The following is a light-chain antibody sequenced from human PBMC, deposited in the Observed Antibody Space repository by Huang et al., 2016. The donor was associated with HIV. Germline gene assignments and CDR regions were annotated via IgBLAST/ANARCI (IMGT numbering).Light chain of an antibody. CDR2: GAS. CDR3: QQYNNWPPLT. V-gene: IGKV3-15*01. Sequence: EIVMTQSPATLSVSPGERATLSCRASQSVGSNLAWYQQQTGQATRLLIYGASATATRIPATFSGSGSGTEFTLTLSSLQSEDFALYYCQQYNNWPPLTFGQGTKVEVK. J-gene: IGKJ1*01. CDR1: QSVGSN.